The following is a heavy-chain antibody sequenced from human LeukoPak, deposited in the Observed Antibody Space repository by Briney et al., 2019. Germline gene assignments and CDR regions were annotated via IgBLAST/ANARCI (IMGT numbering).Heavy chain of an antibody. CDR2: INTDGSIT. V-gene: IGHV3-74*01. CDR3: ARDRGPRTGFMVREAYDY. D-gene: IGHD3-10*01. J-gene: IGHJ4*02. CDR1: GFTFSDYW. Sequence: GSLRLSCAASGFTFSDYWIHWVRQAPGKGLVWVSRINTDGSITNYADSVKGRFSISRDNAKNTLYLQMSSLRAEDTAVYYCARDRGPRTGFMVREAYDYWGQGTLVTVS.